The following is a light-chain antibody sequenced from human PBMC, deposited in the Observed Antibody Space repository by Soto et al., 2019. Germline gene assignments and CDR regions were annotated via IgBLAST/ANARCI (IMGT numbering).Light chain of an antibody. Sequence: QSVLTQPASVSESPGQSITISCTGTSSEVGGYNYVSWYQHHPGKAPKLMIFDVSNRPSGVSNRFSGSKSGNTASLTISGLQPEDEADYYCSSYTTSNTRQIVFGTGTKVTVL. CDR1: SSEVGGYNY. CDR3: SSYTTSNTRQIV. V-gene: IGLV2-14*03. J-gene: IGLJ1*01. CDR2: DVS.